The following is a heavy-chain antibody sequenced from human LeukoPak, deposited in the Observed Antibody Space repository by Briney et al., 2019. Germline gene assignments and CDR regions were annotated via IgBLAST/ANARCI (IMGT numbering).Heavy chain of an antibody. V-gene: IGHV3-7*01. CDR2: IKEDGSEK. Sequence: PGGSLRLSCAASGFTFSSDAMSWVRQAPGKGLEWVASIKEDGSEKYYVDSVKGRFTISRDNAKTSLYLQMNSLRAEDTAVYYCARDRTTDFWSGYYTNYFDYWGQGALVTVSS. J-gene: IGHJ4*02. D-gene: IGHD3-3*01. CDR3: ARDRTTDFWSGYYTNYFDY. CDR1: GFTFSSDA.